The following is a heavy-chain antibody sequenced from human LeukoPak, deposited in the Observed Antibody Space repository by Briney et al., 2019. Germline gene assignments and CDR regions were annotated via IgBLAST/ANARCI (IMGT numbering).Heavy chain of an antibody. CDR2: IWYDGSNK. D-gene: IGHD6-13*01. V-gene: IGHV3-33*01. CDR3: ARDLRGSSSWYPGY. Sequence: GGSLRLSCAASGFTFSSYGMHWVRQAPGKGLEWVTVIWYDGSNKYYADSVKGRFTISRDNSKNMLYLQMNSLRAEDTAVYYCARDLRGSSSWYPGYWGQGTLVTVSS. CDR1: GFTFSSYG. J-gene: IGHJ4*02.